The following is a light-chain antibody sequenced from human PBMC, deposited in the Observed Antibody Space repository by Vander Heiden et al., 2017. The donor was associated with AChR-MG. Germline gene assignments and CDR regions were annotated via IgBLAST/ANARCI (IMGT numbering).Light chain of an antibody. CDR3: MLYYGGPWV. CDR2: RAT. CDR1: SGPVTSGFH. V-gene: IGLV7-43*01. Sequence: QTVVSPEPSLPVSPGGSVTLTCGFHSGPVTSGFHPNWFQQKPGQATRALIYRATNKYARTPARCSGSLLGGKAARTLAAVQPEDEAEYYCMLYYGGPWVFGGGTKLTVL. J-gene: IGLJ3*02.